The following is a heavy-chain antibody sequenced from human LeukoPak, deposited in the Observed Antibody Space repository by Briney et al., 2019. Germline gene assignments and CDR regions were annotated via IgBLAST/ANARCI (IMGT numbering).Heavy chain of an antibody. V-gene: IGHV1-24*01. CDR2: FDPEDGET. J-gene: IGHJ6*02. Sequence: GASVKVSCKVSGYTLTELSMHWVRQAPGKGLEWMGGFDPEDGETFYAQKFQGGVTMTEDTSTDTAYMELSSLRSEDTAVYYCATAKVTTPYSMDVWGQGTTVTVSS. CDR1: GYTLTELS. D-gene: IGHD4-17*01. CDR3: ATAKVTTPYSMDV.